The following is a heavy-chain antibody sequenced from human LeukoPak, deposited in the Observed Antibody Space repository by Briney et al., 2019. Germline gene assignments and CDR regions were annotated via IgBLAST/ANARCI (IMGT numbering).Heavy chain of an antibody. V-gene: IGHV1-18*01. D-gene: IGHD6-13*01. CDR2: ISAYNGNT. Sequence: GASVKVSYKASGYTFTSYGISWVRQAPGQGLEWMGWISAYNGNTNYAQKLQGRVTMTTDTSTSTAYMELRSLRSDDTAVYYCARAGSSWFMKYYYYYMDVWGKGATVTISS. CDR3: ARAGSSWFMKYYYYYMDV. J-gene: IGHJ6*03. CDR1: GYTFTSYG.